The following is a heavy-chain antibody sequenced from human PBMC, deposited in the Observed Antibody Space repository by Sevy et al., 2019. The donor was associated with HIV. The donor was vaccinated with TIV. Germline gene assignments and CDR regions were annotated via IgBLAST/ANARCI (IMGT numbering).Heavy chain of an antibody. CDR1: GGTFSSYA. J-gene: IGHJ6*03. CDR3: ARARDGYYKADYYYYYMDV. Sequence: ASVKVSCKASGGTFSSYAISWVRQAPGQGLEWMGGIIPIFGTANYAQKFQGRVTITADKSTSTAYMELSSLRSEGTAVYYCARARDGYYKADYYYYYMDVWGKGTTVTVSS. CDR2: IIPIFGTA. V-gene: IGHV1-69*06. D-gene: IGHD3-9*01.